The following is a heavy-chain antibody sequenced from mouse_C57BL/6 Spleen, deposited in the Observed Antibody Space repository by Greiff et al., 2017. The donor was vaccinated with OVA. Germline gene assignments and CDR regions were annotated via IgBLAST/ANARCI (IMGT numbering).Heavy chain of an antibody. CDR1: GFSLTSYG. D-gene: IGHD2-3*01. CDR3: ARNSDGYWFAY. Sequence: QVQLKESGPGLVQPSQSLSITCTVSGFSLTSYGVHWVRQSPGKGLEWLGVIWSGGSTDYNAAFISRLSISKDNSKSQVFFKMNSLQADDTAIYYCARNSDGYWFAYWGQGTLVTVSA. CDR2: IWSGGST. V-gene: IGHV2-2*01. J-gene: IGHJ3*01.